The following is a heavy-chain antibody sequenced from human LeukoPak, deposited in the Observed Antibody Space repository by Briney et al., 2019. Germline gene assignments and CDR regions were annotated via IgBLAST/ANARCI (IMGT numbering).Heavy chain of an antibody. V-gene: IGHV1-2*02. CDR1: GYTFTGYY. D-gene: IGHD6-13*01. Sequence: GASVKVSCKASGYTFTGYYMHWVRQAPGQGLEWMGWINPNSGGTNYVQKFQGRVTMTRDTSISTAYMELSRLRSDDTAVYYCARGVRIAAAGTTWFDPWGQGTLVTVSS. CDR3: ARGVRIAAAGTTWFDP. J-gene: IGHJ5*02. CDR2: INPNSGGT.